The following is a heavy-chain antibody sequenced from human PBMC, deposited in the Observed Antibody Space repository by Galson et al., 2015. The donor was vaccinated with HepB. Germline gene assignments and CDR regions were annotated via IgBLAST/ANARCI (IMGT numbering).Heavy chain of an antibody. CDR1: GFTFSDYY. J-gene: IGHJ4*02. D-gene: IGHD6-13*01. CDR3: ARDPATHSGSWYGYFDY. V-gene: IGHV3-11*05. CDR2: ISSSSSYT. Sequence: SLRLSCAASGFTFSDYYMSWIRQAPGKGLEWVSYISSSSSYTNYADSVKGRFTISRDNAKNSLYLQMNSLRAEDTAVYYCARDPATHSGSWYGYFDYWGQGTLVTVSS.